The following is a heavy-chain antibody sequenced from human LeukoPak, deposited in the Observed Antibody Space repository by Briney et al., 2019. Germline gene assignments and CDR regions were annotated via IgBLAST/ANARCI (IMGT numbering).Heavy chain of an antibody. Sequence: RPSETLSLTCTVSGGSISSSSYSWGWIRQPPGKGLGWIGSIYYSGSTYYNPSLKSRVTISVDTSKNQFSLKLSSVTAADTAVYYCARERVWGSYRYTLQFDYWGQGTLVTVSS. CDR1: GGSISSSSYS. CDR3: ARERVWGSYRYTLQFDY. D-gene: IGHD3-16*02. CDR2: IYYSGST. J-gene: IGHJ4*02. V-gene: IGHV4-39*02.